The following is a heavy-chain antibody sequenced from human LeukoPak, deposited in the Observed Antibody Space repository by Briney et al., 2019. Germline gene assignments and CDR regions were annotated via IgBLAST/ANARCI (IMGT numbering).Heavy chain of an antibody. Sequence: GASVKVSCKVSGYALTELSMHWVRQAPGKGLEWMGGFDPEDGETIYAQKFQGRVTMTEDTSTDTAYMELSSLRSEDTAVYYCATRDGYNSWFDPWGQGTLVTVSS. CDR1: GYALTELS. V-gene: IGHV1-24*01. J-gene: IGHJ5*02. CDR3: ATRDGYNSWFDP. CDR2: FDPEDGET. D-gene: IGHD5-24*01.